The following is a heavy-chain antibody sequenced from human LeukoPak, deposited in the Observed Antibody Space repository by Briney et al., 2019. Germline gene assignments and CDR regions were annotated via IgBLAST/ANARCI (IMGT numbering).Heavy chain of an antibody. CDR2: IHPSGST. CDR3: ARGEDAAKTHI. Sequence: SETLSLTCAVYGGSFSGHYRSWTRQPPGKGLEWIGEIHPSGSTYYNPSLESRVTISVDTSKNQLSLKLSSVTAADTAVYYCARGEDAAKTHIWGQGSLVTVSS. D-gene: IGHD5-18*01. CDR1: GGSFSGHY. V-gene: IGHV4-34*01. J-gene: IGHJ1*01.